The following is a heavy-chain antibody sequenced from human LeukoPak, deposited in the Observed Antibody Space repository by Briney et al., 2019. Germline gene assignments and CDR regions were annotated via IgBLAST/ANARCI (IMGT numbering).Heavy chain of an antibody. CDR1: GGSISNYY. D-gene: IGHD3-10*01. CDR3: ARRRGSYFDY. CDR2: IYTSGST. J-gene: IGHJ4*02. V-gene: IGHV4-4*09. Sequence: SETLSLTCTVSGGSISNYYWSWIRQPPGKGLEWIGYIYTSGSTNYNPSLKSRVTISVDTSKNQFSLKLSSVTAADTAAYYCARRRGSYFDYWGQGALVSVSS.